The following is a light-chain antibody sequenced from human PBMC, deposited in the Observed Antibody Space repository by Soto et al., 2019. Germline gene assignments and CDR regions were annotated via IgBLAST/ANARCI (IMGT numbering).Light chain of an antibody. V-gene: IGLV2-23*01. CDR3: CSYAGSRTLV. J-gene: IGLJ2*01. CDR1: STDVGAYNL. Sequence: QSVLTQPASVSGSPGQSITISCTGTSTDVGAYNLVSWYQQHPGRVPKLIIYEDIQRPSGVSSRFSGSKSGNTASLTISGLQAEDEADYYCCSYAGSRTLVFGGGTKVTVL. CDR2: EDI.